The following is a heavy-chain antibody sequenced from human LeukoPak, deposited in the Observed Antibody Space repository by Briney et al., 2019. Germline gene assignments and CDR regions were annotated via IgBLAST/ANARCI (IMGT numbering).Heavy chain of an antibody. Sequence: GGSLRLSCTASGFTFGDYAMSWVRQAPGKGLEWVGFIRSKAYGGTTEYAASVKGRFTISRDDSKSIAYLQMNSLKTEDTAVYYCARERIVNTAFDIWGQGTMVTVSS. CDR2: IRSKAYGGTT. CDR3: ARERIVNTAFDI. CDR1: GFTFGDYA. D-gene: IGHD2/OR15-2a*01. V-gene: IGHV3-49*04. J-gene: IGHJ3*02.